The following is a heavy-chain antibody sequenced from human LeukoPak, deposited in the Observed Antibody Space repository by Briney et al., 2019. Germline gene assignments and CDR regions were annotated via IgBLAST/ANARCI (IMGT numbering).Heavy chain of an antibody. J-gene: IGHJ5*02. CDR3: ARWAIRLGELSQRFDP. Sequence: SETLSLTCTVSGVSISSSSYYWGWIRQPPGKGLEWIGSIYYSGSTYYNPSLKSRVTISVDTSKNQFSLKLSSVTAVDTAVYYCARWAIRLGELSQRFDPWGQGTLVTVSS. D-gene: IGHD3-16*02. CDR2: IYYSGST. V-gene: IGHV4-39*01. CDR1: GVSISSSSYY.